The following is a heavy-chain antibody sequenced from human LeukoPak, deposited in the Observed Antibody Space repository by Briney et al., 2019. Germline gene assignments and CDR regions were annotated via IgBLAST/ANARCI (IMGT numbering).Heavy chain of an antibody. CDR3: ARAGSGDY. CDR2: ISSGSSYI. CDR1: GFTFSDHY. D-gene: IGHD2-15*01. V-gene: IGHV3-21*01. Sequence: GGSLRLSCAASGFTFSDHYMDWVRQAPGKGLEWVSSISSGSSYIYYADSMKGRFTISRDNAKNSLYLQMNSLRAEDTAVYYCARAGSGDYWGQGTLVTVSS. J-gene: IGHJ4*02.